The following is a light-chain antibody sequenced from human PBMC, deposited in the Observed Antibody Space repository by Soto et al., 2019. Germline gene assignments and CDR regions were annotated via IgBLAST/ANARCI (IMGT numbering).Light chain of an antibody. CDR1: SSNIGSNT. Sequence: QSVLTQPPSASGTPGQRVTISCSGSSSNIGSNTVNWYQQLPGTAPKLLIYSNNQRPSGVPDRFSGSKSGTSASLAISGLQSEDEADYYCAAWDDSLYGYWVFGGGTQLTVL. V-gene: IGLV1-44*01. J-gene: IGLJ3*02. CDR2: SNN. CDR3: AAWDDSLYGYWV.